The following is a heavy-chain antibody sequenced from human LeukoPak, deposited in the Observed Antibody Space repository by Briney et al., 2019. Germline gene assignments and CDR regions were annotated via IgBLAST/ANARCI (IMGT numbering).Heavy chain of an antibody. V-gene: IGHV3-23*01. CDR1: GFTFSSYA. D-gene: IGHD3-3*01. CDR3: ARGDSKDFYFDY. J-gene: IGHJ4*02. CDR2: ISGSGGST. Sequence: GGSLRLSCAASGFTFSSYAMSWVRQAPGKGLEWVSAISGSGGSTYYADSVKGRFTISRDNAKNSLYLQMNSPRAEDTAVYYCARGDSKDFYFDYWGQGTLVTVSS.